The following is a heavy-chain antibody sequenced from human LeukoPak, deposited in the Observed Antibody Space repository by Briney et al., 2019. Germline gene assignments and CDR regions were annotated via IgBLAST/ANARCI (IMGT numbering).Heavy chain of an antibody. CDR3: ARDPSNSGYEFPGFFDY. V-gene: IGHV3-30-3*01. CDR2: ISYDGSNK. Sequence: GGSLRLSCAASGFTFSSYAMHWVRQAPGKGLEWVAVISYDGSNKYYADSVKGRFTISRDNSKNTLYLQMNSLRAEDTAVYYCARDPSNSGYEFPGFFDYWGQGTLVTVSP. J-gene: IGHJ4*02. D-gene: IGHD5-12*01. CDR1: GFTFSSYA.